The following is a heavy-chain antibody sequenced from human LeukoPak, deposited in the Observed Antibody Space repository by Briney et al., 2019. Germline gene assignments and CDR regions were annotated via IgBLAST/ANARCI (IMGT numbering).Heavy chain of an antibody. V-gene: IGHV4-59*08. CDR3: ARRNDLGI. Sequence: PSETLSLTCTVSGGSINTYFWSWIRQPPGKGLEWIGYIYYSGSTNYNPSLKSRVTISIDTSKNQFSLKLTSVTAADTAVYYCARRNDLGIWGQGTMVTVSS. CDR2: IYYSGST. D-gene: IGHD3-16*01. J-gene: IGHJ3*02. CDR1: GGSINTYF.